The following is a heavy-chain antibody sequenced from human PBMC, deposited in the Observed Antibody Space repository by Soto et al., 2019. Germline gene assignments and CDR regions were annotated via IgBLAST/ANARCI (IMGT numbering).Heavy chain of an antibody. CDR2: ISCDGSNK. CDR1: GFAFSGYG. Sequence: QVQLVESGGGVVQPGRSLRLSCAASGFAFSGYGMHWVRQAPGEGLEWVALISCDGSNKFYADSVKGRFTISRDNSKNTVYLEMNRLRTEDRGVFYGAKDDCSSPICYRRRAFDVWGQGTMVTGSS. D-gene: IGHD2-2*01. V-gene: IGHV3-30*18. J-gene: IGHJ3*01. CDR3: AKDDCSSPICYRRRAFDV.